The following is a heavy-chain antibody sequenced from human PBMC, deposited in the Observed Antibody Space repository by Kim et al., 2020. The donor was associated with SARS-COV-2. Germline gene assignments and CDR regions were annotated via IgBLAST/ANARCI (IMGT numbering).Heavy chain of an antibody. D-gene: IGHD6-19*01. V-gene: IGHV3-7*03. CDR3: ARDSGSGWYNYGMDV. CDR1: GFTFSSYW. Sequence: GGSLRLSCAASGFTFSSYWMSWVRQAPGKGLEWVANIKQDGSEKYYVDSVKGRFTISRDNAKNSLYLQMNSLRAEDTAVYYCARDSGSGWYNYGMDVWGQGTTVTVSS. J-gene: IGHJ6*02. CDR2: IKQDGSEK.